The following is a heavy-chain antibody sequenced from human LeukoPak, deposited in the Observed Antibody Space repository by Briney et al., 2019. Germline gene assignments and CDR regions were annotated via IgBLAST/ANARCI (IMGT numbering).Heavy chain of an antibody. CDR3: ARGVNYYDSQDAFDI. CDR1: GFTFDDYG. J-gene: IGHJ3*02. Sequence: GGSLRLSCAASGFTFDDYGMSWVRQAPGKGLEWVSGINWNGGSTGYADSVKGRFTISRDNAKNSLYLQMNSLRAEGTALYYCARGVNYYDSQDAFDIWGQGTMVTVSS. V-gene: IGHV3-20*04. D-gene: IGHD3-22*01. CDR2: INWNGGST.